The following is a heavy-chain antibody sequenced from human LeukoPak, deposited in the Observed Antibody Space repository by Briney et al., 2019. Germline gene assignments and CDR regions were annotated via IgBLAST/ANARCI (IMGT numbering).Heavy chain of an antibody. CDR3: AKDERNWNYNLASQTYD. CDR2: IRRGVGST. CDR1: GFTFSSYD. J-gene: IGHJ4*02. Sequence: PGGSLRLSCAASGFTFSSYDLSWVRQAPGKGLECVSAIRRGVGSTYYADSVKGRFTISRDNSKNTLYLQMNNLRADDTAVYYCAKDERNWNYNLASQTYDWGQGTLVTVSS. D-gene: IGHD1-7*01. V-gene: IGHV3-23*01.